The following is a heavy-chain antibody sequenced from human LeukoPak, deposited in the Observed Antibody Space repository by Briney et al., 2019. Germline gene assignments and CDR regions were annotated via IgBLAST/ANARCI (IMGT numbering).Heavy chain of an antibody. CDR2: TYYRSKWYN. V-gene: IGHV6-1*01. Sequence: SQTLSLTCAISGDSVSSNSAAWNWIRQSPSRGLEWLGRTYYRSKWYNDYAVSVESRITINPDTSKNQFSLQLNSVTPEDAAVYYCARGSPVEDYFDYWGQGTLVTVSS. J-gene: IGHJ4*02. CDR3: ARGSPVEDYFDY. CDR1: GDSVSSNSAA.